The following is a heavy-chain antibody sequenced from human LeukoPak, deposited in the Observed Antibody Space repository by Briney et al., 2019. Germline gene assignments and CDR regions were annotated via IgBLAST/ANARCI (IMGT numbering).Heavy chain of an antibody. CDR2: INWNGGST. CDR3: ARTWFGGSYSFDI. J-gene: IGHJ3*02. D-gene: IGHD2-21*01. Sequence: GGPLTLFCGPSGLTLDDYGMRWAPDVPEKGPEWVSGINWNGGSTGYADSVKGRFTISRDNAKNSLYLQMSSLRAEDTALYYCARTWFGGSYSFDIWGQGTMVTVSS. CDR1: GLTLDDYG. V-gene: IGHV3-20*04.